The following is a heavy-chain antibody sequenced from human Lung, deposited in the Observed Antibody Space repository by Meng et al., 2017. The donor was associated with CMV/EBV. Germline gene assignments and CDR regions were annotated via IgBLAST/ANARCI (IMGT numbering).Heavy chain of an antibody. CDR1: GYTFTAYY. V-gene: IGHV1-2*02. CDR2: INPNTGDT. Sequence: SXXVSXKASGYTFTAYYLHWVRQAPGQGLEWMGWINPNTGDTNYAQKFQGRVTMTRDTSISTAYMELSSLTSDDTAVYYCARSIVVVIATLDPWGQGTLVTVSS. D-gene: IGHD2-21*01. CDR3: ARSIVVVIATLDP. J-gene: IGHJ5*02.